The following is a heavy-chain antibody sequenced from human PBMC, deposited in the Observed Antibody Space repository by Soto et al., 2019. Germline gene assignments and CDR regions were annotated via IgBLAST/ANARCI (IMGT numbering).Heavy chain of an antibody. CDR3: AARTIFGVVVDY. CDR1: GFTFTSSA. V-gene: IGHV1-58*01. Sequence: ASVKVSCKASGFTFTSSAVQWVRQARGQRLEWIGWIVVGSGNTNYAQKFQERVTITRDMSTSTAYMELSSLRSEDTAVYYCAARTIFGVVVDYWGQGTLVTVSS. D-gene: IGHD3-3*01. CDR2: IVVGSGNT. J-gene: IGHJ4*02.